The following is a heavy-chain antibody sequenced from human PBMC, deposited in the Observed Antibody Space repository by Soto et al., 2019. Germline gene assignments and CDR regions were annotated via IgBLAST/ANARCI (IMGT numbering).Heavy chain of an antibody. CDR1: GFTVSSNY. D-gene: IGHD3-22*01. CDR3: ARDRVESGYPEYFQH. J-gene: IGHJ1*01. V-gene: IGHV3-53*01. Sequence: PGGSLRLSCAASGFTVSSNYMSWVRQAPGKGLEWVSVIYSGGSTYYADSKKGRFTISRDNSKNTLYIQMNSLRAEDTAVNYSARDRVESGYPEYFQHWGQGTLVTVSS. CDR2: IYSGGST.